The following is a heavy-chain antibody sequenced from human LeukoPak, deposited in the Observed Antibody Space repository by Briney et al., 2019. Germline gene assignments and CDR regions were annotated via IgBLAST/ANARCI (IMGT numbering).Heavy chain of an antibody. CDR3: AKPPTPYYYYMDV. J-gene: IGHJ6*03. Sequence: GSLRLSCAASGFTFSSYGMSWVRQAPGKGLEWVSAISGSGGSTYYADSVKGRFTISRDNSKNTLYLQMNSLRAEGTAVYYCAKPPTPYYYYMDVWGKGTTVTVSS. CDR1: GFTFSSYG. V-gene: IGHV3-23*01. CDR2: ISGSGGST.